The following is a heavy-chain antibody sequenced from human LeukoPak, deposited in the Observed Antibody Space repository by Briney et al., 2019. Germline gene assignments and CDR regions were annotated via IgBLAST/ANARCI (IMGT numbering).Heavy chain of an antibody. CDR2: VSGGDGIT. D-gene: IGHD5-18*01. Sequence: HPGGSLRLSRAASGFAFSSYAMSWVRQAPGKGLEWVSTVSGGDGITYYADSVKGRFTISRDISKSTVYMQMNSLRAEDTAVYYCAKSLGGYGNFDYWGQGTLVTVSS. CDR1: GFAFSSYA. J-gene: IGHJ4*02. V-gene: IGHV3-23*01. CDR3: AKSLGGYGNFDY.